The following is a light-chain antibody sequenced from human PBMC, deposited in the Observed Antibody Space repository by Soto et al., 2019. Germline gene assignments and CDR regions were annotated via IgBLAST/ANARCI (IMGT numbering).Light chain of an antibody. CDR1: SSDVGGYTY. J-gene: IGLJ1*01. CDR2: DVS. CDR3: TSYTSSSTPYV. Sequence: QSVLTQPASVSGSPGQSITISCAGTSSDVGGYTYVSWYQQHPGKAPKLMIYDVSNRPSGVSNRSSGSKSGNTASLTISGLQAEDEADYYCTSYTSSSTPYVFGGGTKVTVL. V-gene: IGLV2-14*01.